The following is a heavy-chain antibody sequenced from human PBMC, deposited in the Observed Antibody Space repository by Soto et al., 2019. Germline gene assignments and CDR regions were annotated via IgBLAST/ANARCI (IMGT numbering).Heavy chain of an antibody. CDR1: GFTFSSYA. J-gene: IGHJ6*02. Sequence: GGSLRLSCAASGFTFSSYAMHWVRQAPGKGLEWVAVISYDGSNKYYADSVKGRFTISRDNSKNTLYLQMNSLRAEDTAVYYWARDRDPIVATQYYGMDVWGQGTTVTVSS. V-gene: IGHV3-30-3*01. CDR2: ISYDGSNK. D-gene: IGHD5-12*01. CDR3: ARDRDPIVATQYYGMDV.